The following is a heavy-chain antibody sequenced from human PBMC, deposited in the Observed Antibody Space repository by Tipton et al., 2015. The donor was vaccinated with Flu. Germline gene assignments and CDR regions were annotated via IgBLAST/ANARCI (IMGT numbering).Heavy chain of an antibody. CDR2: INYDGSTI. V-gene: IGHV3-7*01. Sequence: SLRLSCVASGFIFSDYWMAWVRQAPGKGLEWVANINYDGSTIYYVDSVKGRFTISRDNAKTSLYLQMDSLRGEDTALYYCARRSNVAFDIWGQGTMVTVSS. CDR3: ARRSNVAFDI. J-gene: IGHJ3*02. CDR1: GFIFSDYW.